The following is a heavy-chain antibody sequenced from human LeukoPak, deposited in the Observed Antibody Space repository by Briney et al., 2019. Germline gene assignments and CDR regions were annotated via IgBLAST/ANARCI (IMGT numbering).Heavy chain of an antibody. CDR2: IYYSGST. V-gene: IGHV4-59*01. D-gene: IGHD1-26*01. Sequence: PSETLSLTCTVSGVSISRYYWNWIRQPPGKGLEWIGYIYYSGSTNYNPSLKSRVTISVDTSKNQFSLKLSSVTAADTAVYYCARGGSYWDYWGQGTLVTVSS. CDR1: GVSISRYY. J-gene: IGHJ4*02. CDR3: ARGGSYWDY.